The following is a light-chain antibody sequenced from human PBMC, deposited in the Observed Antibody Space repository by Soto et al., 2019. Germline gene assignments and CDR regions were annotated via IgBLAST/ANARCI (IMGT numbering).Light chain of an antibody. V-gene: IGKV3-11*01. Sequence: EIVLTQSPATLSLSPGERAALSCRASQSVSSYLAWYQQNPGQAPRLLIYDASKRATGIPDRFSGSGSGTDFTLTISSLEPEDFAVYFCQQRSNWPSTFGGGTKVEI. J-gene: IGKJ4*01. CDR3: QQRSNWPST. CDR1: QSVSSY. CDR2: DAS.